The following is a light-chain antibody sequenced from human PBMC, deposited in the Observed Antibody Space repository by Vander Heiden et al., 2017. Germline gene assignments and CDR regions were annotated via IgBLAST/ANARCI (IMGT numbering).Light chain of an antibody. V-gene: IGKV1-39*01. CDR1: QSISSY. CDR3: QQSYSTSFT. CDR2: AAS. J-gene: IGKJ5*01. Sequence: DIQMTQSPSSLSASVGDRVTITCRASQSISSYLNWYQQKPGKAPKLLIYAASSLQSGVPSRFSGSGSGTDFTLTISSRQPEDFATYYCQQSYSTSFTVGQGTRLEIK.